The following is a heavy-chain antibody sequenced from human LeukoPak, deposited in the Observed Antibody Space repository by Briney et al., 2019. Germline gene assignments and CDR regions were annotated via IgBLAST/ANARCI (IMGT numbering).Heavy chain of an antibody. CDR1: GGSFSGYY. CDR2: INHSGST. CDR3: ARGRVLPKIITMVRGVIITSPDWDY. V-gene: IGHV4-34*01. Sequence: PSETLSLTCAVYGGSFSGYYWSWIRQPPGKGLEWIGEINHSGSTNYNPSLKSRVTISVDTSKNQFSLKLSSVTAADTAVYYCARGRVLPKIITMVRGVIITSPDWDYWGQGALVTVPS. D-gene: IGHD3-10*01. J-gene: IGHJ4*02.